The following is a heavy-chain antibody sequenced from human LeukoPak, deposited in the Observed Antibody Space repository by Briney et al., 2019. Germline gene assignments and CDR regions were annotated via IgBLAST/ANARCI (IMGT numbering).Heavy chain of an antibody. V-gene: IGHV4-4*02. CDR1: GGSISSSNW. Sequence: SETLSLTCAVSGGSISSSNWWSWVRQPPGKGLEWIGGIFYSGTTYYNPSLKSRVTMSVDTSKNQFSLKLSSVTAADTAVYYCARDFLQGTRGNTGGSFDYWGQGILVTVSS. CDR2: IFYSGTT. J-gene: IGHJ4*02. D-gene: IGHD3-16*01. CDR3: ARDFLQGTRGNTGGSFDY.